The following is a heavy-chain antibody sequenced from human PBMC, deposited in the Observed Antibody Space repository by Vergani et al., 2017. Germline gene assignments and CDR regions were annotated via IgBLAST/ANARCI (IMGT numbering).Heavy chain of an antibody. CDR1: GYTFTGYY. Sequence: QVQLVQSGAEVKKPGASVKVSCKASGYTFTGYYMHWVRQAPGQGLEWMGWINPNSGGTNYAQKFQGWVTMTRDTSMSTAYMELSRLRSDDTAVYYCARDRCSSTSCYVGRNWFDPWGQGTLVTVSS. V-gene: IGHV1-2*04. CDR3: ARDRCSSTSCYVGRNWFDP. J-gene: IGHJ5*02. CDR2: INPNSGGT. D-gene: IGHD2-2*01.